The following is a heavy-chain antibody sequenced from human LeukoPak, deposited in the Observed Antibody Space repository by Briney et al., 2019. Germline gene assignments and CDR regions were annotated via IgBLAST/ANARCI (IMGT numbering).Heavy chain of an antibody. D-gene: IGHD5-12*01. V-gene: IGHV3-11*04. J-gene: IGHJ4*02. CDR1: GYSISSGYY. CDR3: ARAPWPHGY. CDR2: ISSSGSTI. Sequence: LSLTCTVSGYSISSGYYWGWIRQPPGKGLEWVSYISSSGSTIYYADSVKGRFTISRENAKNSLYLQMNSLRAEDTAVYYCARAPWPHGYWGQGTLVTVSS.